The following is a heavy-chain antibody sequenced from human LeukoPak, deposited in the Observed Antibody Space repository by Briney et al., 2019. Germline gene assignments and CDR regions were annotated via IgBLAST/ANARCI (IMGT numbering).Heavy chain of an antibody. CDR1: GGSISSGDYY. V-gene: IGHV4-30-4*01. CDR3: AVTVTRDWYFDL. D-gene: IGHD4-17*01. J-gene: IGHJ2*01. CDR2: IYYSGST. Sequence: SQTLSLTCTVSGGSISSGDYYWSWIRQPPGKGLEWIGYIYYSGSTYYIPSLKSRVTISVDTSKNQFSLKLSSVTAADTAVYYCAVTVTRDWYFDLWGRGTLVTVSS.